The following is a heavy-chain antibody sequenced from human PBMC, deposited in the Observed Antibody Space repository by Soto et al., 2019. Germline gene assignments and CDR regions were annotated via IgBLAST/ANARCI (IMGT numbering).Heavy chain of an antibody. CDR1: GFTFRTYW. D-gene: IGHD4-17*01. CDR3: VRETTYGDYYYYYMDV. Sequence: EVQLVESGGGLLQPGGSLRLSCAASGFTFRTYWIYWVRQAPGKGLVWVSRINSDGSVTTYADSVKGRFTVSRDNAKNTVYLQMNSLRAEDTAVYYCVRETTYGDYYYYYMDVWGKGTTVTVSS. V-gene: IGHV3-74*01. CDR2: INSDGSVT. J-gene: IGHJ6*03.